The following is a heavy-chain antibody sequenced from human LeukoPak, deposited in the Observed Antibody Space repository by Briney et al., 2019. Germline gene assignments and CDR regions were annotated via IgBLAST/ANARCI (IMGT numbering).Heavy chain of an antibody. V-gene: IGHV3-23*01. CDR1: GFTFSSYA. J-gene: IGHJ5*02. D-gene: IGHD3-10*01. CDR3: ARASRGNWFDP. CDR2: VSTSGGST. Sequence: GGSLRLSCAASGFTFSSYALSWVRQAPGKGLQWVSTVSTSGGSTYYADSVKGRFTISRDNAKNTLYLQMNSLRAEDTAVYYCARASRGNWFDPWGQGTLVTVSS.